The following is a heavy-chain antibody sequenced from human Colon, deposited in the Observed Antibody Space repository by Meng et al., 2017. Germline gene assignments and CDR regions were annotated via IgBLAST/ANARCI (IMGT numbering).Heavy chain of an antibody. CDR3: ASSDYYRSDY. D-gene: IGHD3-22*01. V-gene: IGHV4-4*02. CDR1: GGSISRSDW. J-gene: IGHJ4*02. CDR2: TSHSGST. Sequence: QWQLQESAPGLVETLENRARPCAVSGGSISRSDWWSWVRQPPGKGLEWIGETSHSGSTNYSPSLKSRVTISLDKSKNQLSLKLNSVTAADTAVYYCASSDYYRSDYWGQGTLVTVSS.